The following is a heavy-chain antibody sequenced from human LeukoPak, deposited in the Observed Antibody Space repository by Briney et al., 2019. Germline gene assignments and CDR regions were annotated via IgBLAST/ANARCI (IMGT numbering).Heavy chain of an antibody. V-gene: IGHV1-18*01. CDR3: ATNSELFIVGATPDWYFDL. Sequence: GASVKVSCKASGGTFSSYAISWVRQAPGQGLEWMGWISAYNGNTNYAQKLQGRVTMTTDTSTSTAYMELRSLRSDDTAVYYCATNSELFIVGATPDWYFDLWGRGTLVTVSS. CDR1: GGTFSSYA. D-gene: IGHD1-26*01. CDR2: ISAYNGNT. J-gene: IGHJ2*01.